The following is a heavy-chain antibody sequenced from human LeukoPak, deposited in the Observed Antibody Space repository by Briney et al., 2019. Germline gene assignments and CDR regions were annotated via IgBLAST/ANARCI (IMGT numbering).Heavy chain of an antibody. CDR1: GFTFSSYA. CDR2: ISGSGGST. CDR3: AKDSQNIVVVPAAVVSAFDI. J-gene: IGHJ3*02. Sequence: GGSLRLSCAASGFTFSSYAMSWVRQAPGKGLEWVSAISGSGGSTYYADPVKGRFTISRDNSKNTLYLQMNSLRAEDTAVYYCAKDSQNIVVVPAAVVSAFDIWGQGTMVTVSS. V-gene: IGHV3-23*01. D-gene: IGHD2-2*01.